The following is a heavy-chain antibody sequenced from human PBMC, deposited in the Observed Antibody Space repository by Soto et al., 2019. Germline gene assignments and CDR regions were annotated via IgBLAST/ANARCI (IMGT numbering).Heavy chain of an antibody. CDR2: ISGSGGST. Sequence: WGSLRLSCAASGFTFSSYAMSWVRQAPGKGLEWVSAISGSGGSTYYADSVKGRFTISRDNSKNTLYLQMNSLRAEDTAVYYCAKWTYSSTDYFDYWGQGTLVTVSS. J-gene: IGHJ4*02. CDR1: GFTFSSYA. CDR3: AKWTYSSTDYFDY. V-gene: IGHV3-23*01. D-gene: IGHD6-13*01.